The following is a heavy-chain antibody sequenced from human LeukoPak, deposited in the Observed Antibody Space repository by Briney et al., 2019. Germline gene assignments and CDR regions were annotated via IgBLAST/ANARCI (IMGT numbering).Heavy chain of an antibody. CDR1: GGSISSSSYY. D-gene: IGHD3-3*01. CDR2: IYYSGST. CDR3: ASYDFWSGYYFDY. V-gene: IGHV4-39*07. Sequence: SETLSLTCTVSGGSISSSSYYWGWIRQPPGKGLEWIGSIYYSGSTYYNPSLKGRVTISVDTSKNQFSLKLSSVTAADTAVYYCASYDFWSGYYFDYWGQGTLVTVSS. J-gene: IGHJ4*02.